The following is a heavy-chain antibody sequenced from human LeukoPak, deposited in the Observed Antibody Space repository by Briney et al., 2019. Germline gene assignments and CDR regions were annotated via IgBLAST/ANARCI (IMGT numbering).Heavy chain of an antibody. J-gene: IGHJ6*02. Sequence: PGGSLRLSCEASGSTFGDYYMSWIRQAPGKGLEWVAYIGSGGSTIHYAESVKGRFTISRDNDKNSLFLQMSSLRAEDTAVYYCARDEVSGWYLGPYYYYGMDVWGQGTTVTVSS. CDR2: IGSGGSTI. D-gene: IGHD6-19*01. V-gene: IGHV3-11*04. CDR3: ARDEVSGWYLGPYYYYGMDV. CDR1: GSTFGDYY.